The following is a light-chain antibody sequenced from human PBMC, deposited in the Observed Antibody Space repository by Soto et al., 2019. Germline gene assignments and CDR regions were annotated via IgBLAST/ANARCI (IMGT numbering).Light chain of an antibody. CDR1: QGVRDD. CDR3: LQESNYPLT. Sequence: IQMTQSPSSLSASVGDRVTITCRASQGVRDDVGWYQQKPGKAPKLLIYSASTLQSGVPSRFSGSGSGTDFTLTISGLLPEDFATYYCLQESNYPLTFGGGTKVEI. V-gene: IGKV1-6*01. J-gene: IGKJ4*01. CDR2: SAS.